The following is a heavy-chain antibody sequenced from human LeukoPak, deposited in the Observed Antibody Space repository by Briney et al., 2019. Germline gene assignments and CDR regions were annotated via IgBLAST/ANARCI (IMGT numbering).Heavy chain of an antibody. Sequence: PGGSLRLSCAASAFTFNTYAMSWVRQAPGKGLEWVSGISGSGTGTYYADSVKGRFAISRDNSKNTLSLQMNSLRAEDTAVYYCAKDGYCSSTNCYPAPYWGQGTLVTVSS. V-gene: IGHV3-23*01. CDR1: AFTFNTYA. J-gene: IGHJ4*02. D-gene: IGHD2-2*01. CDR3: AKDGYCSSTNCYPAPY. CDR2: ISGSGTGT.